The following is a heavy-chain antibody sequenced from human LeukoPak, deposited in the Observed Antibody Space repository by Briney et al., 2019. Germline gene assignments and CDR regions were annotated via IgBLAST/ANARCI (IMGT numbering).Heavy chain of an antibody. Sequence: IPSETLSLTCTVSGGSISSYYWSWIRQPAGKGLEWIGRIYTSGSTNYNPSLKSRVTIPVDTSKNQFSLKLSSVTAADTAVYYCARSNFNNWFDPWGQGTLVTVSS. J-gene: IGHJ5*02. CDR2: IYTSGST. CDR3: ARSNFNNWFDP. V-gene: IGHV4-4*07. CDR1: GGSISSYY. D-gene: IGHD1-1*01.